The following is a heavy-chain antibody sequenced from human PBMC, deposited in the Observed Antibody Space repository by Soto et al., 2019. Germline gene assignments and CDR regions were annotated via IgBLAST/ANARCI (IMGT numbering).Heavy chain of an antibody. J-gene: IGHJ3*02. CDR1: GDTFSTYT. Sequence: GASVKVSCKASGDTFSTYTITWVRQAPGQGLEWMGGIIPRSGTSNYAQKFQGRVTMTRDTSTSTVFLELSSLRSGDTAVYFCARDLYSTSWYVRAFDMWG. D-gene: IGHD6-13*01. V-gene: IGHV1-69*05. CDR3: ARDLYSTSWYVRAFDM. CDR2: IIPRSGTS.